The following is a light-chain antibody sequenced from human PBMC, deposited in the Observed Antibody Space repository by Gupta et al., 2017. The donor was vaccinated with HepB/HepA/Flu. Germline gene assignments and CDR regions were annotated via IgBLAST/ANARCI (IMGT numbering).Light chain of an antibody. CDR2: EAS. CDR1: ALPKQY. J-gene: IGLJ3*02. CDR3: QSEDSSGTYRCV. Sequence: SNELTQPPSVSVSPGQTARITCSGHALPKQYAYWYQQKPGQAPVLVIYEASERPSGIPDRFSGSRSGTTVTLTISGVQAEDEADYYCQSEDSSGTYRCVFGGGTKLTVL. V-gene: IGLV3-25*03.